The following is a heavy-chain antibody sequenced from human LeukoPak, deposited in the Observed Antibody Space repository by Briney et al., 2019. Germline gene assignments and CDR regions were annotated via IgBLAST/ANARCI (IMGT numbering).Heavy chain of an antibody. Sequence: PGGSLRLSCAASGFPFSSHGMSWVRQAPGKGLEWVSGIIGGGGSTYYADSVKGRFTISGDNSRNTLFLQMNSLRAEDTAVYYCARDSARPDAFDIWGQGTMVTVSS. CDR1: GFPFSSHG. J-gene: IGHJ3*02. CDR3: ARDSARPDAFDI. CDR2: IIGGGGST. V-gene: IGHV3-23*01. D-gene: IGHD6-6*01.